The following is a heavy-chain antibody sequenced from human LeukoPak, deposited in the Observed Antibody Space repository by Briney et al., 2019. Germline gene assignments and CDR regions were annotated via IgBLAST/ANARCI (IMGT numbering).Heavy chain of an antibody. CDR3: ARHEGFYFDS. CDR2: VYHSGSA. V-gene: IGHV4-34*01. CDR1: DGSFIGDY. Sequence: PSETLSVNCGVYDGSFIGDYWSWIRQSPGMGLEWIGQVYHSGSANYNPSLRSRVTISIDTSKKQFSLKLNSVTATDTAVYYCARHEGFYFDSWGQGTLVTVSS. J-gene: IGHJ4*02.